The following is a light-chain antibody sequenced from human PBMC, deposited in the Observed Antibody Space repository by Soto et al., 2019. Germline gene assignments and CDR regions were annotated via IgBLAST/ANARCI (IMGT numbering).Light chain of an antibody. CDR3: QKYNKPHLT. Sequence: EIVMTQSPASLCVSAGERATLACRASRSTSNEVGWYQQKPGQANRLLIDGASTRGAGITRRFSGSGSGTESTLNISRLQSEDLAVYYRQKYNKPHLTFGRGTTGDIK. CDR2: GAS. J-gene: IGKJ4*01. V-gene: IGKV3-15*01. CDR1: RSTSNE.